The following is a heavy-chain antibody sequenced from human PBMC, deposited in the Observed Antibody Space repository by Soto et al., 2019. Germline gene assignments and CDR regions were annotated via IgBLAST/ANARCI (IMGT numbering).Heavy chain of an antibody. CDR2: IYNGGRT. V-gene: IGHV4-59*03. J-gene: IGHJ4*02. Sequence: SGTLSLPSAVYGGSFSRYYWSWIRQSPGRGLEYIGYIYNGGRTDYNPSLKSRVIISVDTSKNQSSLKLTSVTAADTAVYYCAFRFYPPGVLFDYWGQGILVSLST. D-gene: IGHD3-10*01. CDR3: AFRFYPPGVLFDY. CDR1: GGSFSRYY.